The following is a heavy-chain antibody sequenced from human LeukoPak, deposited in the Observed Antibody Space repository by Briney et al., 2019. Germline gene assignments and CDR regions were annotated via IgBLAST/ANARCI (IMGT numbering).Heavy chain of an antibody. D-gene: IGHD6-13*01. V-gene: IGHV3-21*01. CDR3: KTGIAAAGTDY. CDR2: ISSSSSYI. J-gene: IGHJ4*02. Sequence: GGSLRLSCAASGFTFSSYSMNWVRQAPGKGLEWVSSISSSSSYIYYADSVKGRFTISRDNAKNSQYLQMNSLRAEDTAVYYCKTGIAAAGTDYWGQGTLVTVSS. CDR1: GFTFSSYS.